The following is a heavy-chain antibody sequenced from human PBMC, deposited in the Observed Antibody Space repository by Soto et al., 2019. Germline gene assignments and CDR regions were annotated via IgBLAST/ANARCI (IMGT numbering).Heavy chain of an antibody. Sequence: AGGSLRLSCAASGFTFSNAWMSWVRQAPGKGLEWVGRIKSKTDGGTTDYAAPVKGRFTISRDDSKNTLYLQMNSLKTEDTAVYYCTTEGRWIAYAFDIWGQGTMVTVSS. J-gene: IGHJ3*02. CDR2: IKSKTDGGTT. CDR3: TTEGRWIAYAFDI. CDR1: GFTFSNAW. D-gene: IGHD2-21*01. V-gene: IGHV3-15*01.